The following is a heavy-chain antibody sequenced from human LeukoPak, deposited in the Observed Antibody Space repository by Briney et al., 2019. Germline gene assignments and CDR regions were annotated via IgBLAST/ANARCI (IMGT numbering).Heavy chain of an antibody. CDR3: ARGPATVIHDNWFDP. J-gene: IGHJ5*02. D-gene: IGHD4-17*01. CDR1: GYTFTGYY. CDR2: INPNSGGT. Sequence: ASVKVSCKASGYTFTGYYMRWVRQAPGQGLEWMGWINPNSGGTNYAQKFQGWVTMTRDTSISTAYMELSRLRSDDTAVYYCARGPATVIHDNWFDPWGQGTLVTVSS. V-gene: IGHV1-2*04.